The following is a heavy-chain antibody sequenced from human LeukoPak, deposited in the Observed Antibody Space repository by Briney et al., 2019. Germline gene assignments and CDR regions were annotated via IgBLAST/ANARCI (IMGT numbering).Heavy chain of an antibody. CDR2: IKSKTDGGTT. V-gene: IGHV3-15*01. Sequence: PGGSLRLSCAASGFTFSNAWMSWVRQAPGKGLEWVGRIKSKTDGGTTDYAAPVKGRFTISRDDSKNTLYLQMNSLKTEDTAVYYCTTAPDIVVVPAAAPGYYYYYMDVWGKGTTVTVSS. J-gene: IGHJ6*03. CDR3: TTAPDIVVVPAAAPGYYYYYMDV. D-gene: IGHD2-2*01. CDR1: GFTFSNAW.